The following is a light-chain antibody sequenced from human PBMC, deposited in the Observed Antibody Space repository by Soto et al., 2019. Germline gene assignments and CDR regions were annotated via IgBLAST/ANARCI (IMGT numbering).Light chain of an antibody. CDR2: AAS. J-gene: IGKJ2*01. CDR1: QSISVH. Sequence: DIQMTQSPSSLSASVGDTVTITCRASQSISVHLNWYQQQPGKVPNLLSYAASNLQSGVPSRFSGSGSETDFALTISSLQPEDFATDYCQQSYITPYTFGQGTKLEIK. CDR3: QQSYITPYT. V-gene: IGKV1-39*01.